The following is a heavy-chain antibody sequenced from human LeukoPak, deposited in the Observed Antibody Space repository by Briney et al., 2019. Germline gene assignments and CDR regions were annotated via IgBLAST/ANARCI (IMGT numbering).Heavy chain of an antibody. CDR3: ARGYCSGGTCYLVENWLDP. CDR1: GYTFTDYY. D-gene: IGHD2-15*01. J-gene: IGHJ5*02. V-gene: IGHV1-69-2*01. CDR2: VDPKDGET. Sequence: GASVKVSCKVSGYTFTDYYMHWVQQAPGKGLEWMGLVDPKDGETIYAEKFQGRVTITAYTSTDTAYMELSSLRSEDTAVYYCARGYCSGGTCYLVENWLDPWGQGTLVTVSS.